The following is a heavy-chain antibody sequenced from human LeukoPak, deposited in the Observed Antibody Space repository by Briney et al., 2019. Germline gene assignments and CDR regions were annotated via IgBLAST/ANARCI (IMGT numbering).Heavy chain of an antibody. CDR2: ISHSGST. CDR1: DGSISNYY. D-gene: IGHD3-10*01. V-gene: IGHV4-59*08. J-gene: IGHJ6*04. CDR3: ARGPGGGYSYYFLHV. Sequence: ETLSLTCTVYDGSISNYYWSWIRQPPGKGLEWIGYISHSGSTNYNPSLKSRITLSVDTSKNQFSLRLSSVTAADTAVYYCARGPGGGYSYYFLHVWGKGTTVTVSS.